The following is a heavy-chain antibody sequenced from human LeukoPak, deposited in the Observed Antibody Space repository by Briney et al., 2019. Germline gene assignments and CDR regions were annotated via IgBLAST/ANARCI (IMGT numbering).Heavy chain of an antibody. Sequence: SVKVSCKASGFTFTSSAVQWVRQARGQRLGWIGWIVVGSGNTNYTQKFQERVTITRDMSTSTAYMELSSLRSEDTAVYYCAAPNYGGNSGASFDYWGQGTLVTVSS. J-gene: IGHJ4*02. CDR3: AAPNYGGNSGASFDY. CDR2: IVVGSGNT. D-gene: IGHD4-23*01. V-gene: IGHV1-58*01. CDR1: GFTFTSSA.